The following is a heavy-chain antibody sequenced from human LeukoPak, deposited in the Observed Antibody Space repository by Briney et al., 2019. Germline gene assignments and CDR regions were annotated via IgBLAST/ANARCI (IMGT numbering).Heavy chain of an antibody. D-gene: IGHD3-22*01. CDR1: GFTFNNYE. CDR3: AKDNSGRYYDSSDYFYFDY. J-gene: IGHJ4*02. V-gene: IGHV3-30*02. CDR2: IRYDGSHK. Sequence: GGSLRLSCAASGFTFNNYETHWVSQAPGKGLEWVASIRYDGSHKYYADSVKGRFTISRDNSKNTLFLQMNSLRAEDTAVYYCAKDNSGRYYDSSDYFYFDYWGQGTLVTVSS.